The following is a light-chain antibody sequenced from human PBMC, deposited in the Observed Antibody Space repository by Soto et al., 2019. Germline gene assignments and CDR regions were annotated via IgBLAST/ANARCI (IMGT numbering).Light chain of an antibody. CDR1: QSVGSS. CDR2: DAS. J-gene: IGKJ1*01. Sequence: EIVLTQSPATLSLSPGERATISCRASQSVGSSLAWYQQKPGQAPRLLIYDASNRATGIPARFSGSGSGTDFTFTVSSLESEDFAVYYCLQRGDWPPLTFGQGTKVEIK. CDR3: LQRGDWPPLT. V-gene: IGKV3-11*01.